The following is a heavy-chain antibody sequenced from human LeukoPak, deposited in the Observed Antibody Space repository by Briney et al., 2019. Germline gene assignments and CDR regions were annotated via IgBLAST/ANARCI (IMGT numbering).Heavy chain of an antibody. CDR3: AKQGTGTPYSALDI. CDR2: ISGSGGTT. J-gene: IGHJ3*02. CDR1: GFTFSSYT. Sequence: PGGSLRLSCAASGFTFSSYTMTWVRQAPGKGLEWVSVISGSGGTTYYADSVKGRFTISRDNSKNTLYLQMNSLRAEDTAVYYCAKQGTGTPYSALDIWGQGTMVTVSS. D-gene: IGHD1-7*01. V-gene: IGHV3-23*01.